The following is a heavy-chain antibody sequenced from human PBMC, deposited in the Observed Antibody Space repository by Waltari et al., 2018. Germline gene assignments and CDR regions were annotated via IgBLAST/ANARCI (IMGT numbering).Heavy chain of an antibody. CDR1: DVSISSNRPY. J-gene: IGHJ3*01. CDR3: ATYIGASIGTAAFDV. V-gene: IGHV4-39*01. D-gene: IGHD5-12*01. CDR2: LSYSGAT. Sequence: HLQLQESGPGLLKPSETLSLTCSVSDVSISSNRPYSVWIRQPPGQGLEWIGTLSYSGATYSSPSLKSRVTISGDTSRNQLSLILGSVTAADTAVYYCATYIGASIGTAAFDVWGQGTMVTVSA.